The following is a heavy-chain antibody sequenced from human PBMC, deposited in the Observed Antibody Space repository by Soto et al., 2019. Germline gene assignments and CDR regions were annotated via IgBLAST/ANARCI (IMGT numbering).Heavy chain of an antibody. CDR1: SGSISSGNW. V-gene: IGHV4-4*02. J-gene: IGHJ4*02. Sequence: QVQLQESGPGLVKPSGTLSLPCAVSSGSISSGNWWSWVRQPPGKGLEWIGEIYHSRSTNYNPSLKSLVTRSVDNSKNQFSLKLNSVTAADPAVYYCASDEWGGRDWGQGTLVTVSS. CDR2: IYHSRST. CDR3: ASDEWGGRD. D-gene: IGHD2-15*01.